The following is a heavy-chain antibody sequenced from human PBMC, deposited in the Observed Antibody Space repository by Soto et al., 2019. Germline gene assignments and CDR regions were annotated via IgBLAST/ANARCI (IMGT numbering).Heavy chain of an antibody. CDR3: ARISYRVKHY. Sequence: SETLSLTCTVSGASLSSGSYYWSWIRQPPGKGLEWIGYFYYTGTTKYNPSLESRVTISADTSKNQFSLNLTSVTAADTAVYYCARISYRVKHYSGQGALFTVSS. CDR2: FYYTGTT. V-gene: IGHV4-61*01. D-gene: IGHD6-13*01. CDR1: GASLSSGSYY. J-gene: IGHJ4*02.